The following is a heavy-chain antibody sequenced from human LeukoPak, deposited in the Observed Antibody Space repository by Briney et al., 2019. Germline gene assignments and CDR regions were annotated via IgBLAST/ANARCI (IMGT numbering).Heavy chain of an antibody. CDR3: GAGSAFDF. Sequence: GGSLRLSCAVSGFTFATSWMSWVRQAPGKGLEWVGRIKTKTDGGTTDYAAPVKGRFTISRDDSKNTLYLQMNSLKTEDTAVYYCGAGSAFDFWGRGTMVTVS. CDR2: IKTKTDGGTT. D-gene: IGHD1-26*01. CDR1: GFTFATSW. J-gene: IGHJ3*01. V-gene: IGHV3-15*01.